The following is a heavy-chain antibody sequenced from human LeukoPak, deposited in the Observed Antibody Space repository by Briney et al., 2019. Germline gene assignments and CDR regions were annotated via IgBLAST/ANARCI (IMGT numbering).Heavy chain of an antibody. J-gene: IGHJ4*02. CDR2: IIPILGIA. CDR3: AREAYDILTGYYSGYFDY. CDR1: GGTFSSYA. Sequence: ASVKVSCKASGGTFSSYAISWVRQAPGQALEWMGRIIPILGIANYAQKFQGRVTITADKSTSTAYMELSSLRSEDTAVYYCAREAYDILTGYYSGYFDYWGQGTLVTVSS. V-gene: IGHV1-69*04. D-gene: IGHD3-9*01.